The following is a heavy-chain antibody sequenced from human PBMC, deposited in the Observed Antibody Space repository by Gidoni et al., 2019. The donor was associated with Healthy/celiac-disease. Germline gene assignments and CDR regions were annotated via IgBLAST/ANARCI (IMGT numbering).Heavy chain of an antibody. Sequence: QVQLVQSGAEVQQPGSSVKVSCKASGATFSSSAISWVRQAPGQGLEWMGGILPIFGTENYAQKFQGRVTITADESTSTAYMELSSLRSEDTAVYYCARGSYDYVWGSPNAPDYWGQGTLVTVSS. CDR1: GATFSSSA. CDR3: ARGSYDYVWGSPNAPDY. D-gene: IGHD3-16*01. V-gene: IGHV1-69*01. CDR2: ILPIFGTE. J-gene: IGHJ4*02.